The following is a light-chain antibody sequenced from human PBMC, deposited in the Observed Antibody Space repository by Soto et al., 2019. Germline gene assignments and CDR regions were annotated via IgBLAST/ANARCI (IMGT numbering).Light chain of an antibody. Sequence: QSVLTQPPSASETPGQTVSISCSGSNSNIASNTVNWYQHLPGTAPKLLIYYNNQRPSGVPDRFSGSKSGTSASLAISGLQSEDESDYYCAAWDATLKRYVFGTGTKVTLL. V-gene: IGLV1-44*01. CDR3: AAWDATLKRYV. CDR1: NSNIASNT. J-gene: IGLJ1*01. CDR2: YNN.